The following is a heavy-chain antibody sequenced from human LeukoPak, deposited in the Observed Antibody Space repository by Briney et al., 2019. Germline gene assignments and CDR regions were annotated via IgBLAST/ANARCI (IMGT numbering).Heavy chain of an antibody. CDR2: IKSKIDGGAI. CDR3: TTRRQDGC. CDR1: GFTFSDAW. V-gene: IGHV3-15*01. D-gene: IGHD6-25*01. J-gene: IGHJ4*02. Sequence: GGSLRLSCVASGFTFSDAWMSWVRQAPGKGLEWVGRIKSKIDGGAIDYGAPVKGRFTISRDDSRNTLYLQMNSLKTEDTAVYYCTTRRQDGCWGQGTLVTVS.